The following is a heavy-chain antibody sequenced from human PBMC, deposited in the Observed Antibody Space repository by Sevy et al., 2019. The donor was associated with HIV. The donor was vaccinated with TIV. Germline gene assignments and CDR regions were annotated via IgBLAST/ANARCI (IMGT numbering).Heavy chain of an antibody. CDR3: ARDPDEYSSSLNGMDV. CDR2: INLNSGGT. D-gene: IGHD6-6*01. CDR1: GYTFTTSY. Sequence: ASVKVSCKASGYTFTTSYMHWVRQAPGQGLEWMGWINLNSGGTDYAQKFPGRVTMTRDTSISTTYMELTRLTSDDTAVYYCARDPDEYSSSLNGMDVWGQGTSVTVSS. V-gene: IGHV1-2*02. J-gene: IGHJ6*02.